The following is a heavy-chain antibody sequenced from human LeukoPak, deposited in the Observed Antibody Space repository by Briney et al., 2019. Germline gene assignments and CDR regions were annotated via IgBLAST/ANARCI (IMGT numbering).Heavy chain of an antibody. V-gene: IGHV3-9*01. CDR2: ISWNSGSI. D-gene: IGHD5-12*01. CDR1: GFTFDDYA. CDR3: AIGGYSGYDAKNFDY. Sequence: SLRLSCAASGFTFDDYAMHWVRQAPGKGLEWVSGISWNSGSIGYADSVKGRFTISRDNAKNSLYLQMNSLRAEDTALYYCAIGGYSGYDAKNFDYWGQGTLVTVSS. J-gene: IGHJ4*02.